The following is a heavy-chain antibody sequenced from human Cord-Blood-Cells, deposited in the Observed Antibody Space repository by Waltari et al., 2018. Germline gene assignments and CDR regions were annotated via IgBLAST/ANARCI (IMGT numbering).Heavy chain of an antibody. CDR1: GGSFSGYY. V-gene: IGHV4-34*01. J-gene: IGHJ5*02. CDR2: INHSGST. D-gene: IGHD2-2*01. CDR3: ARGIVVVPAAIHWFDP. Sequence: QVQLQQWGAGLLKPSETLSLTCAVHGGSFSGYYWSWIRQPPGKGLEWIGEINHSGSTNYNPSLKSRVTISVDTSKNQFSLKLSSVTAADTAVYYCARGIVVVPAAIHWFDPWGQGTLVTVSS.